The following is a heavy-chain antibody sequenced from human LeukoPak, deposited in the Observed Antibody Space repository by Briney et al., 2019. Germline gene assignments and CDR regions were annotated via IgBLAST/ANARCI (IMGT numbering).Heavy chain of an antibody. D-gene: IGHD1-26*01. Sequence: GGSLTLSCPASGFIFRYYGMHGVRPAPGKGLEWVAVIWYDGSNGYYADSVKGRFTISRDNSKNTLYLQMNSLRAEDTAVYYCARPLSIVGATIGAFDIWGQGTMVTVSS. J-gene: IGHJ3*02. CDR1: GFIFRYYG. CDR2: IWYDGSNG. V-gene: IGHV3-33*01. CDR3: ARPLSIVGATIGAFDI.